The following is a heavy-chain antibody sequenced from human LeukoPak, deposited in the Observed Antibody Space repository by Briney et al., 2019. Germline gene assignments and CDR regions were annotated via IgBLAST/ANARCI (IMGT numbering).Heavy chain of an antibody. V-gene: IGHV5-51*01. D-gene: IGHD3-10*01. Sequence: GESLKISCKGSGYSFTSYWIGWVRQMPGKGLEWMGIIYPGDSDARYSPSFQGQVTISADKSISTAYLQWSSLKASDTAMYYCARQEELASYGMDVWGKGTTVTVSS. CDR3: ARQEELASYGMDV. CDR2: IYPGDSDA. CDR1: GYSFTSYW. J-gene: IGHJ6*04.